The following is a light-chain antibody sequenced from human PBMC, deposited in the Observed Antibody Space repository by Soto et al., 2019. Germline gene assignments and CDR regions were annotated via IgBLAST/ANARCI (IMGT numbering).Light chain of an antibody. J-gene: IGKJ1*01. CDR1: QSLVHSDGNTY. CDR2: KVS. CDR3: LQSIHWPWT. V-gene: IGKV2-30*02. Sequence: DVVMTQSPLSLPVTLGQPASISCRSSQSLVHSDGNTYLNWFQQRPGQSPRRLIYKVSNRDSGVPDRFSGSGSGTDFTLKISRVEADDVGVYYRLQSIHWPWTFGQGTRVNSK.